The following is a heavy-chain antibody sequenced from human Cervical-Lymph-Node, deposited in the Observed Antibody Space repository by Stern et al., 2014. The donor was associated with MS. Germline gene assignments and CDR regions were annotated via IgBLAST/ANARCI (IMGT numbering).Heavy chain of an antibody. CDR1: GDSISSYTHY. Sequence: QVQLQESGPGLVKPSETLSLTCAVSGDSISSYTHYWAWIRQPPGKGLEWIGIVYYSGATYYNPSLKSPVTISVDTSKNHFSLGLNSVTAADTAVYYCAKHACTGAACPFDLWGQGTLVTVSS. J-gene: IGHJ4*02. D-gene: IGHD2-8*02. V-gene: IGHV4-39*01. CDR3: AKHACTGAACPFDL. CDR2: VYYSGAT.